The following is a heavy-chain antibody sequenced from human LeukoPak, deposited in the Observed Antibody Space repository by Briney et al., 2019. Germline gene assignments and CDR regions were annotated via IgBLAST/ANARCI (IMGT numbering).Heavy chain of an antibody. D-gene: IGHD2-15*01. V-gene: IGHV4-31*03. CDR3: ARGGGGSNWFDP. CDR1: GGSISSGGYY. CDR2: IYYSGST. Sequence: PSETLSLTCTVSGGSISSGGYYWNWIRQHPGKGLEWIGYIYYSGSTSYNPSLKSRVTISVDTSKNQFSLKLSSVTAADTAVYYCARGGGGSNWFDPWGQGTLVTVSS. J-gene: IGHJ5*02.